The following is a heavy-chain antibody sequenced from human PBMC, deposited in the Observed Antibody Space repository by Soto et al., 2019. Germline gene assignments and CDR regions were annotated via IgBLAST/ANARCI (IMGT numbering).Heavy chain of an antibody. D-gene: IGHD1-26*01. CDR1: GFTFSSYG. J-gene: IGHJ4*02. CDR2: TSYDGSYN. Sequence: QVQLVESGGGVVQPGRSPRLSCAASGFTFSSYGMHWVRQAPGKGLEWVAVTSYDGSYNYYADSVKGRFTISRDNSKNTQYQQMNSLRAEDTAVYYCAKETPYSGSPHFDYWGQGTLVTVSS. CDR3: AKETPYSGSPHFDY. V-gene: IGHV3-30*18.